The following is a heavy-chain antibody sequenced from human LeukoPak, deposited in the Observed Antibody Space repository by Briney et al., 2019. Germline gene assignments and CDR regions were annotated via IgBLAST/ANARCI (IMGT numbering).Heavy chain of an antibody. CDR1: GGTFSSYA. D-gene: IGHD3-22*01. V-gene: IGHV1-69*13. J-gene: IGHJ4*02. Sequence: SVKVSCKASGGTFSSYAISWVRQAPGQGLEWMGGIIPIFGTANYAQKFQGRVTITADESTSTAYMEMSSLRSEDTAVYYCAGTGTKTYYYDSSGYYYDWGQGTLVTVSS. CDR3: AGTGTKTYYYDSSGYYYD. CDR2: IIPIFGTA.